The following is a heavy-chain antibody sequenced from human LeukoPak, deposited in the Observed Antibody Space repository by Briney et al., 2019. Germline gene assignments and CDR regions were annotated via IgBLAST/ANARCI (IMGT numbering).Heavy chain of an antibody. CDR2: IYYSGST. CDR1: GGSISSGGYY. Sequence: SETLSLTCTVSGGSISSGGYYWSWIRQHPGKGLEWIGYIYYSGSTYYNPPLKSRVTISVDTSKNQFSLKLSSVTAADTAVYYCARVAQSLPHRRAFDIWGQGTMVTVSS. J-gene: IGHJ3*02. V-gene: IGHV4-31*03. CDR3: ARVAQSLPHRRAFDI.